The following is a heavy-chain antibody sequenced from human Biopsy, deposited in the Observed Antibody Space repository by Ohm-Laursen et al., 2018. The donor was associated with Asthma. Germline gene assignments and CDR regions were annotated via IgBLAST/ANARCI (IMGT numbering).Heavy chain of an antibody. V-gene: IGHV4-39*01. CDR2: ISYTGSA. CDR3: ARHWDWGSCFDY. Sequence: SQTLSLTCAVSGGSMSSSSYYWGWIRQPPGKGLEWMGSISYTGSAYHNPSLKSRVTISVDTSKNHFSLKLSSVTAADTAVYYCARHWDWGSCFDYWGQGTPVTVSS. J-gene: IGHJ4*02. CDR1: GGSMSSSSYY. D-gene: IGHD7-27*01.